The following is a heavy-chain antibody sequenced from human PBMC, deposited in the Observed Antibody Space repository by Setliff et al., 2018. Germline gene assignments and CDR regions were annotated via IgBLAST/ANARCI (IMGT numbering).Heavy chain of an antibody. CDR2: ISGYNGYT. D-gene: IGHD5-12*01. CDR3: VRGPGPSVVVAIPFDH. Sequence: GASVKVSCKASGYTFTDYSIHWVRQAPGQRLEWMGWISGYNGYTVYAQKLQGRVTMTTDTSTTTAYLELTSLRYDDTAVYYCVRGPGPSVVVAIPFDHWGQGSLVTVSS. V-gene: IGHV1-18*01. J-gene: IGHJ4*02. CDR1: GYTFTDYS.